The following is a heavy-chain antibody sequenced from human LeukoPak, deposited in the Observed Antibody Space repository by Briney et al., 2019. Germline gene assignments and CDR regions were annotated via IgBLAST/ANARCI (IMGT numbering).Heavy chain of an antibody. CDR2: INHSGST. V-gene: IGHV4-34*01. CDR3: ARGRGPDY. Sequence: SETLSLTCAVYGGSFSGYYWSWIRQPPGKGLEWIGEINHSGSTNYNPSLKSRVTISVDTSKNQFSLKLSSVTAADTAVYYCARGRGPDYWGQGTLVTVSS. J-gene: IGHJ4*02. CDR1: GGSFSGYY.